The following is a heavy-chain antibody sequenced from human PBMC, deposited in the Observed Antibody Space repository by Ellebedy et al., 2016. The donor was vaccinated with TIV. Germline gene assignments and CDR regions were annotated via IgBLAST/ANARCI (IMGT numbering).Heavy chain of an antibody. CDR2: MNPDSHNT. CDR3: ARGGGISRATLAV. Sequence: ASVKVSCXASGYIFISYNLNWVRQASGQGLEWVGWMNPDSHNTGYAQKFQGRVTMTSDSSKRIAYLELSSLTSDNTAVYFCARGGGISRATLAVWGQGTRVTVSS. V-gene: IGHV1-8*01. D-gene: IGHD2-15*01. CDR1: GYIFISYN. J-gene: IGHJ4*02.